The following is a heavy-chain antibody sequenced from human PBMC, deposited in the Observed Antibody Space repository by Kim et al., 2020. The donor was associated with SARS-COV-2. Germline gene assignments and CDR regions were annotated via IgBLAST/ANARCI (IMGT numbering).Heavy chain of an antibody. CDR1: GFTFNRYA. J-gene: IGHJ6*02. V-gene: IGHV3-9*01. D-gene: IGHD2-8*02. CDR3: GKDLVPGGLDV. Sequence: LRLSCIVSGFTFNRYAMHWVRQAPGKGLEWDGGFSLDSNRIDYADSVKGRFTISRDFAKNSLYLQMNSLRVDDTALYYCGKDLVPGGLDVWGQGTTVTVSS. CDR2: FSLDSNRI.